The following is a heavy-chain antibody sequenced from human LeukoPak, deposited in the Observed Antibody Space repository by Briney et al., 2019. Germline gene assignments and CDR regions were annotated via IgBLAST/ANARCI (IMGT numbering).Heavy chain of an antibody. CDR2: INHSGST. V-gene: IGHV4-34*01. D-gene: IGHD2-2*01. J-gene: IGHJ5*02. CDR1: GGSFSGYY. Sequence: SETLSLTCAVYGGSFSGYYWSWIRQPPGKGLEWIGEINHSGSTNYNPSLKSRVTISVDTSKNQFSLKLSSVTAADTAVYYCAREGYQLLSDNWFDPWGQGTLVTVSS. CDR3: AREGYQLLSDNWFDP.